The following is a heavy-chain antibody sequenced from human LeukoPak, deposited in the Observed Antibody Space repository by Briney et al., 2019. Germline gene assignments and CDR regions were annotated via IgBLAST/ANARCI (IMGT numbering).Heavy chain of an antibody. CDR3: ARQGSYFNH. V-gene: IGHV3-30*03. CDR1: GFTFSVYG. D-gene: IGHD3-10*01. Sequence: PGGSLRLSCAASGFTFSVYGMHWVRQAPGKGLEWVAFISYDGRIKYYGDSVKGRFTISRDNSKNTLYLQMNSLRAEDTAVYYCARQGSYFNHWGQGTLVTVSS. J-gene: IGHJ4*02. CDR2: ISYDGRIK.